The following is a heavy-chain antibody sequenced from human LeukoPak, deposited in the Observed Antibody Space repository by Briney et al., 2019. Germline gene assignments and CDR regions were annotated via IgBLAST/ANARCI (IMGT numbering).Heavy chain of an antibody. D-gene: IGHD3-10*01. CDR3: ASSYGSGRPYYMDV. CDR2: MNPNSGNT. CDR1: GHTFTSYD. V-gene: IGHV1-8*03. Sequence: ASVKVSCKASGHTFTSYDINWVRQATGQGPEWMGWMNPNSGNTGYAQKLQGRVTITRNTSISTAYMELSSLRSEDTAVYYCASSYGSGRPYYMDVWGKGTTVTVSS. J-gene: IGHJ6*03.